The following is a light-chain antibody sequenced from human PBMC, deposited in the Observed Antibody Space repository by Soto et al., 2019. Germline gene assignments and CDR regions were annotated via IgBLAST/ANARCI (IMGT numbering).Light chain of an antibody. CDR1: SSNIGGNT. V-gene: IGLV1-44*01. Sequence: QSVLTQPPSASGTPGQRVAISCSGGSSNIGGNTVNWYQQLPGTAPKLLIYSNSQRPSGVPDRFSGSKSGTSASLAISGLQSEDEADYYCAAWDDSLNGYVFATGTKVTVL. CDR3: AAWDDSLNGYV. J-gene: IGLJ1*01. CDR2: SNS.